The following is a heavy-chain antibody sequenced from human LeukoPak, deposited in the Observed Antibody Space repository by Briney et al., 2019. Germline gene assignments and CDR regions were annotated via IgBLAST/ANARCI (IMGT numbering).Heavy chain of an antibody. D-gene: IGHD2-21*02. J-gene: IGHJ4*02. V-gene: IGHV3-30*18. CDR2: ISYDGSNK. CDR3: AKTPVAYCGGDCGYYFDY. Sequence: PSGRSLRLSCAASGFTFSSYGMHWVRQAPGKGLEWVAVISYDGSNKYYADSVKGRFTTSRDNSKNTLYLQMNSLRAEDTAVYYCAKTPVAYCGGDCGYYFDYWGQGTLVTVSS. CDR1: GFTFSSYG.